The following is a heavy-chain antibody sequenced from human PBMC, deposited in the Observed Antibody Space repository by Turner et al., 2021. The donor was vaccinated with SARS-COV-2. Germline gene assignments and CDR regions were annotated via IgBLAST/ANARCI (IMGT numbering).Heavy chain of an antibody. CDR3: TRSGKSQTRDNWFGP. CDR2: IHHLGST. J-gene: IGHJ5*01. V-gene: IGHV4-39*01. D-gene: IGHD1-1*01. Sequence: QLHQSGTGRVRTSATLSLSCAVSKGPMTNYRKYWALVRQSPGRGLEWIGSIHHLGSTYYSPSFKSRVSMSVDLSRSQFSLTLSGLSAGDTAVYFCTRSGKSQTRDNWFGPWGQGIRVTVSS. CDR1: KGPMTNYRKY.